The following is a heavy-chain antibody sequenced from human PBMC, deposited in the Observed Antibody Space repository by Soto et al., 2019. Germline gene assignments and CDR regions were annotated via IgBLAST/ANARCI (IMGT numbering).Heavy chain of an antibody. CDR1: GFTFNNYA. J-gene: IGHJ6*03. CDR3: AREFYFYYMDV. V-gene: IGHV3-23*01. CDR2: ISDSGGRT. Sequence: PGGSLRLSCAASGFTFNNYAMRWVRQAPGKGLEWVSDISDSGGRTYYADSVKGRFTISRDNSKNTLYMQMNSLRAEDTAVYYSAREFYFYYMDVWGKGTTVTVSS.